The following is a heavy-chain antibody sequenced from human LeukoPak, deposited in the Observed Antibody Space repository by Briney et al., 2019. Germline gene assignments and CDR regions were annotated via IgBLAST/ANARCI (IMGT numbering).Heavy chain of an antibody. CDR2: ISSNGGST. Sequence: GGSLRLSCAASGFTFSSYAMHWVRQAPGKGLEYVSAISSNGGSTYYANSVKGRFTISRGNSKNTLYLQMGSLRAEDMAVYYCARDGFDDWGQGTLVTVS. CDR1: GFTFSSYA. CDR3: ARDGFDD. V-gene: IGHV3-64*01. J-gene: IGHJ4*02.